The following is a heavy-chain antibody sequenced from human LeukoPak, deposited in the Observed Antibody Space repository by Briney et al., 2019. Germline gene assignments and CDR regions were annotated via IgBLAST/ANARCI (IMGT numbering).Heavy chain of an antibody. CDR1: GYTFTSYD. Sequence: ASVKVSCKASGYTFTSYDINWVRQATGQGLEWMGWMNPNSGNTGYAQKFQGRVTMTRNTSISTAYVELSSLRSEDTAVYYCARGLGGYYYDSSGICDYWGQGTLVTVSS. V-gene: IGHV1-8*01. CDR2: MNPNSGNT. J-gene: IGHJ4*02. D-gene: IGHD3-22*01. CDR3: ARGLGGYYYDSSGICDY.